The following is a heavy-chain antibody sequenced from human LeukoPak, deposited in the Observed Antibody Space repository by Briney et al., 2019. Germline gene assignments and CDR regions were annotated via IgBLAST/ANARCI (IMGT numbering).Heavy chain of an antibody. Sequence: ASVKVSCKASGYTFTGYYMHWVRQAPGQGLEWMGIINPSGGSTSYAQKFQGRVTMTRDTSTSTVYMELSSLRSEDTAVYYCARDGEKEQEWELLSGSTVAFDIWGQGTMVTVSS. J-gene: IGHJ3*02. D-gene: IGHD1-26*01. CDR2: INPSGGST. V-gene: IGHV1-46*01. CDR3: ARDGEKEQEWELLSGSTVAFDI. CDR1: GYTFTGYY.